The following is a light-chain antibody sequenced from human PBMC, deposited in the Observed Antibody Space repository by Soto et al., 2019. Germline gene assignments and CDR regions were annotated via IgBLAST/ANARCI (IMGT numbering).Light chain of an antibody. CDR2: GAS. V-gene: IGKV3-20*01. CDR1: QSVSSSY. CDR3: QQYGTSLLT. J-gene: IGKJ3*01. Sequence: EIVLTQSPGTLSWSPGERATLSCRASQSVSSSYLAWYQQKPGQAPRLLIYGASSRATGIPDRFSGSGSGTDFTLTISRLEPEDFAVYYCQQYGTSLLTFGPGTKVDIK.